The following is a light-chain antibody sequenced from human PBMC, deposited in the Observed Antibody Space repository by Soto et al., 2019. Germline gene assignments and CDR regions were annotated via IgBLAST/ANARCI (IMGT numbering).Light chain of an antibody. Sequence: QSVLTQVPSASGTPGQTVTISCSGSSSNIGSEYVYWYHQLPGTAPKLLIHRNNQRPSGVPDRISGSKSGTSASLAIGWLRFEDDGDYYCSAWDVSLPGWVFGGGTKVTVL. CDR3: SAWDVSLPGWV. CDR2: RNN. J-gene: IGLJ3*02. V-gene: IGLV1-47*01. CDR1: SSNIGSEY.